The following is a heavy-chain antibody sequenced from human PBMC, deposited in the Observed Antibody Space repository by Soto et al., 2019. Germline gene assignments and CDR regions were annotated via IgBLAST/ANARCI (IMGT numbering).Heavy chain of an antibody. J-gene: IGHJ4*02. CDR1: GFSFGRFA. D-gene: IGHD5-18*01. Sequence: QVQLVESGGGVVQPGRSLRLSCAASGFSFGRFAMHWVRQAPGTGLEWVASIWYDGSNKYYADSVKGRFTISRDNSKNTLYLQMNSLRDEDTAVYYCAKGYRQCSEWGQGTLVTGS. V-gene: IGHV3-33*06. CDR2: IWYDGSNK. CDR3: AKGYRQCSE.